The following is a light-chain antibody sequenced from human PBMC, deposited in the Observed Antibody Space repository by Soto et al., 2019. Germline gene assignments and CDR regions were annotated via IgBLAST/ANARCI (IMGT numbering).Light chain of an antibody. V-gene: IGKV3-20*01. CDR3: QQYDSTPLT. CDR1: ENVRSTY. CDR2: GAS. J-gene: IGKJ1*01. Sequence: EIVLTQSPGTLSLSPGERATLSCRANENVRSTYLAWYQQKPGQAPRLLIFGASRRATGIPDRFSGSGSGTDFTLTISRLEPEDFAVYYCQQYDSTPLTFGQGTKVEIK.